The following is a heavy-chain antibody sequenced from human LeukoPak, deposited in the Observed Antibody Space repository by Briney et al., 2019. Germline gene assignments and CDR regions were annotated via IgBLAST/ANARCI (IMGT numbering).Heavy chain of an antibody. Sequence: ASVKVSCKASGYTFTSYDINWVRQATGQGLEWMGWMNPNSGNTGYAQKFQGRVTITRNTSISTAYMELSSLRSEDTAVYYCARDSKSSGYYKYWGQGTLVTVSS. CDR1: GYTFTSYD. V-gene: IGHV1-8*03. CDR2: MNPNSGNT. D-gene: IGHD3-22*01. CDR3: ARDSKSSGYYKY. J-gene: IGHJ4*02.